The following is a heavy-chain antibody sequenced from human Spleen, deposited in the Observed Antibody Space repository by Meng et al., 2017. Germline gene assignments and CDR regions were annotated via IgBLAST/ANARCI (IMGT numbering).Heavy chain of an antibody. Sequence: QLLQWVSEVCEASESLSSTCAAYGCSFSGQHWWWVRQPPGKGLEWIGEINHSGSTTYNPSLKSRATISVDTSQNNLSLKLSSVTAADSAVYYCARGPTTMAHDFDYWGQGTLVTVSS. CDR1: GCSFSGQH. CDR3: ARGPTTMAHDFDY. D-gene: IGHD4-11*01. CDR2: INHSGST. J-gene: IGHJ4*02. V-gene: IGHV4-34*01.